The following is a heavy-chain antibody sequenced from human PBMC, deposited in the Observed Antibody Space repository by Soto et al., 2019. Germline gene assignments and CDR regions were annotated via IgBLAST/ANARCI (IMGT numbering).Heavy chain of an antibody. D-gene: IGHD4-17*01. CDR3: ARASTVVTPRIPAQYGFDV. Sequence: SVKVSCKASGGTFSSYAISWVRQAPGQGLEWMGGIIPIFGTANYAQKFQGRVTITGDESTSTAYMGLSSLRSEDTDVYYCARASTVVTPRIPAQYGFDVWGQGTTVTVSS. CDR2: IIPIFGTA. J-gene: IGHJ6*02. CDR1: GGTFSSYA. V-gene: IGHV1-69*13.